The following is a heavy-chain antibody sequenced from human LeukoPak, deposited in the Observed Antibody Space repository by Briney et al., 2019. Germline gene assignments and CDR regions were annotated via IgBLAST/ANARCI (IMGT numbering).Heavy chain of an antibody. CDR2: FYSDGST. CDR1: GFSVSTSY. J-gene: IGHJ4*02. D-gene: IGHD3/OR15-3a*01. V-gene: IGHV3-53*01. CDR3: ARGTLDN. Sequence: GGSLRLSCAASGFSVSTSYINWVRQAPGKGLEWVAVFYSDGSTKYADSVKARFAISRDNSKNTVYLQMKSLRVEDTAVYYCARGTLDNWGQGTLVTVSS.